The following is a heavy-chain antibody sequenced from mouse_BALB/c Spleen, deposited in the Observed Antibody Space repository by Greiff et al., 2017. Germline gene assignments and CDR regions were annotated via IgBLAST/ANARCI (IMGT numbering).Heavy chain of an antibody. J-gene: IGHJ3*01. CDR1: GYTFTSYW. Sequence: VQLQQPGAELVRPGASVKLSCKASGYTFTSYWINWVKQRPGQGLEWIGNIYPSDSYTNYNQKFKDKATLTVDKSSSTAYMQLSSPTSEDSAVYYCTRDGYWGQGTLVTVSA. V-gene: IGHV1-69*02. D-gene: IGHD1-2*01. CDR2: IYPSDSYT. CDR3: TRDGY.